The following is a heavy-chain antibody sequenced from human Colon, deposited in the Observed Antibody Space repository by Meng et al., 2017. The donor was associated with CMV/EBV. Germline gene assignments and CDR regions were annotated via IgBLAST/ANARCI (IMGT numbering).Heavy chain of an antibody. D-gene: IGHD2-2*02. CDR2: ISAYNGNT. J-gene: IGHJ4*02. CDR1: GYTFTSYG. V-gene: IGHV1-18*01. CDR3: ATAHTVLLGHCTSTTCYTLDS. Sequence: ASVKVSCKASGYTFTSYGISWVRQAPGQGLEWMGWISAYNGNTNYAQKLQGRVTMTTDTSTSTAYMELSSLRSEDTAVYYCATAHTVLLGHCTSTTCYTLDSWGQGTLVTVSS.